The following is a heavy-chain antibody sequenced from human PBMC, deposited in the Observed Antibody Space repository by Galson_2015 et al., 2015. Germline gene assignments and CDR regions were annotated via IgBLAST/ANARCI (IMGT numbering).Heavy chain of an antibody. D-gene: IGHD1-26*01. CDR2: IYYSGST. J-gene: IGHJ4*02. Sequence: TLSLTCTVSGGSISSGDYYWSWIRQPPGQGLEWIGYIYYSGSTYYNPSLKSRVTISVDTSKNQFSLKLSSVTAADTAVYYCARWDTAPYYFDYWGQGTLVTVSS. V-gene: IGHV4-30-4*01. CDR1: GGSISSGDYY. CDR3: ARWDTAPYYFDY.